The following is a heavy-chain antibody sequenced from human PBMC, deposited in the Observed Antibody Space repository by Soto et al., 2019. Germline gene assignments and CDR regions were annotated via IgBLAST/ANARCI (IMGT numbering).Heavy chain of an antibody. J-gene: IGHJ3*01. CDR1: GFTFSSYA. D-gene: IGHD6-6*01. CDR3: AKDGQYRTDGFDV. Sequence: PGGSLRLSCAASGFTFSSYAMSWVRQAPGKGLEWIAALSRGGGTTYYADSVKGRFTISRDNSKNTLDLIMNSLKAEDTALYYCAKDGQYRTDGFDVWGQGTMVTVSS. V-gene: IGHV3-23*01. CDR2: LSRGGGTT.